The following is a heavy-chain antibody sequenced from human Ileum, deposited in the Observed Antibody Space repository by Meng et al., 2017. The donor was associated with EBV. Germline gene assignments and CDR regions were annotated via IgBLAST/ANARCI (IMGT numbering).Heavy chain of an antibody. CDR1: GYTFTNYA. CDR3: ARFDWLAHY. V-gene: IGHV7-4-1*04. D-gene: IGHD3-9*01. Sequence: QVQLVQSGSELKNPXASXKVSCKASGYTFTNYAMNWVRQAPGQGLEWMGWINTNTGNSMYAQGFTGRFVFSLDTSVNMAYLQISSLKAEDTAVYYCARFDWLAHYWGQGTLVNVSS. CDR2: INTNTGNS. J-gene: IGHJ4*02.